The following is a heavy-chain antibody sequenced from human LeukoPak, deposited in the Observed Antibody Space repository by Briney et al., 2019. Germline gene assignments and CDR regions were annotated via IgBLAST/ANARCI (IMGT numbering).Heavy chain of an antibody. CDR1: GGSISSSSSY. CDR2: IYYSGST. CDR3: ARQTYGSGSYYNLDW. D-gene: IGHD3-10*01. J-gene: IGHJ4*02. Sequence: PSETLSLTCSVSGGSISSSSSYWVWIRQPPGQGLEWIGTIYYSGSTYYNPSLKSLLTISVDTSKNQFSLKLGSVTAADTAVSYCARQTYGSGSYYNLDWWGQGTLVTVSS. V-gene: IGHV4-39*01.